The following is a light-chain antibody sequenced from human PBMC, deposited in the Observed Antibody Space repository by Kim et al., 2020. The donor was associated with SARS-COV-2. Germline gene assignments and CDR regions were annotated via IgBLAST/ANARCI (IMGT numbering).Light chain of an antibody. J-gene: IGKJ4*01. CDR1: QSITTW. Sequence: DIQMTQSPSILSASVGDRVTITCRASQSITTWLAWYQQKPGKAPKVLIFDASNLKSGVPSRFSGSGSGTEFTLTISSLQPDDFATYFCQQYSSYSPTFGGGTKVEIK. CDR2: DAS. V-gene: IGKV1-5*01. CDR3: QQYSSYSPT.